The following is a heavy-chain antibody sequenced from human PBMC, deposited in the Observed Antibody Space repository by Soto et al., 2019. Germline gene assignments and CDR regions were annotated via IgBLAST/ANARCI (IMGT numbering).Heavy chain of an antibody. CDR1: GGSFSGYY. D-gene: IGHD2-15*01. V-gene: IGHV4-34*01. CDR2: INHSGST. Sequence: SETLSLTCAVYGGSFSGYYWSWIRQPPGKGLEWIGEINHSGSTNYNPSLKSRVTISVDTSKNQFSLKLSSVTAADTAVYYCAGTPTPYCSGGSCYSTHYYYGMDVWGQGTTVTVSS. CDR3: AGTPTPYCSGGSCYSTHYYYGMDV. J-gene: IGHJ6*02.